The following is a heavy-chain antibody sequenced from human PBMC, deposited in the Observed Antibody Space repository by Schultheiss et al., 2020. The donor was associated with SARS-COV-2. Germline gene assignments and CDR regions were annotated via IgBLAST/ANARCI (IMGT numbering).Heavy chain of an antibody. CDR1: GGSISRYY. V-gene: IGHV4-59*01. Sequence: SQTLSLTCTVSGGSISRYYWSWIRQPPGKGLEWIGYIYYSGSTNYNPSLKSRVTISVNTSKNQFSRKLSSVAATDTAVYFCAGGGTMFRGLIIKPNYFDYWGQGTLVTVSS. CDR3: AGGGTMFRGLIIKPNYFDY. J-gene: IGHJ4*02. CDR2: IYYSGST. D-gene: IGHD3-10*01.